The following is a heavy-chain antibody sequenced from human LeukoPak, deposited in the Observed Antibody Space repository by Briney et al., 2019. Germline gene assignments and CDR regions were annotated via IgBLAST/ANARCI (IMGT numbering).Heavy chain of an antibody. CDR1: GGSISSGDYY. D-gene: IGHD3-3*01. J-gene: IGHJ5*02. Sequence: SQTLPLTCTVSGGSISSGDYYWSWIRQPPGKGLEWIGYIYYSGSTYYNPSLKSRVTISVDTSKNQFSLKLSSVTAADTAVYYCARADVITIWFDPWGQGTLVTVSS. V-gene: IGHV4-30-4*01. CDR3: ARADVITIWFDP. CDR2: IYYSGST.